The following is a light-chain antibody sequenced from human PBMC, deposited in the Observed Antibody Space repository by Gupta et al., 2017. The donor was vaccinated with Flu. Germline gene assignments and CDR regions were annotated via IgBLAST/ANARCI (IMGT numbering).Light chain of an antibody. CDR3: QQRSNWYS. CDR2: DAS. V-gene: IGKV3-11*01. Sequence: EIVLTQSPATLYLSPGERATLSCRAIQSVSSYFAWYQQKPGQAPRLLIYDASNRATGIPARFSGSGSGTDFTLTISSLEPEDFAVYYCQQRSNWYSFGQGTKLEIK. CDR1: QSVSSY. J-gene: IGKJ2*03.